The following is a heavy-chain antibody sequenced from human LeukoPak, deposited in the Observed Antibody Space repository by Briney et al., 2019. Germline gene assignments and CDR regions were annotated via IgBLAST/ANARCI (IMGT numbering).Heavy chain of an antibody. CDR2: ISYDGSNK. CDR3: ARTHYYGSGSFFSPLKN. J-gene: IGHJ4*02. V-gene: IGHV3-30-3*01. Sequence: GRSLRLSCAASGFTFSSYAMHWVRQAPGKGLEWVAVISYDGSNKYYADSVKGRFTISRDNSKNTLYLQMNSLRAEDTAVYYCARTHYYGSGSFFSPLKNWGQGTLVTVSS. CDR1: GFTFSSYA. D-gene: IGHD3-10*01.